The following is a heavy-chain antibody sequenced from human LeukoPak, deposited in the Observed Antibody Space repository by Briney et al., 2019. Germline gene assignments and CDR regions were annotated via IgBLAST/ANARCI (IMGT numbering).Heavy chain of an antibody. Sequence: SQTLSLTCAISGDSVSSISVAWNWIRQSPSRGLEWLGRTYYRSKRYNEYVVSVKGRININPDPSKNQFPLQLNSVTPEDTAVYYCALARSEYHYGMDVWGQGGTVTVSS. CDR3: ALARSEYHYGMDV. CDR2: TYYRSKRYN. CDR1: GDSVSSISVA. J-gene: IGHJ6*02. V-gene: IGHV6-1*01.